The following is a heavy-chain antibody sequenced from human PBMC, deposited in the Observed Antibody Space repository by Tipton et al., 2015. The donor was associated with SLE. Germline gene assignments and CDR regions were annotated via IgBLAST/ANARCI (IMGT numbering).Heavy chain of an antibody. J-gene: IGHJ4*02. V-gene: IGHV4-39*01. Sequence: TLSLTCTVSGGSIGSSSYYWGWIRQPPGKGLEWIGSFYYSGATYYNPSLKGRLTISADISRNQFSLDLTSVTAADTAVYYCAKRGAFLKRGSFDYWGQGTLVAVSS. D-gene: IGHD4/OR15-4a*01. CDR3: AKRGAFLKRGSFDY. CDR1: GGSIGSSSYY. CDR2: FYYSGAT.